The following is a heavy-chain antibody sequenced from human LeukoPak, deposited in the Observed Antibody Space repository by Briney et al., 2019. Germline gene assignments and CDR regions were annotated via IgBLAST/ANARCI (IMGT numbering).Heavy chain of an antibody. D-gene: IGHD2-2*01. V-gene: IGHV3-23*01. CDR3: AKAADEIVVVAAAYFNY. Sequence: GGSLRLSCVPSGFTFRNYVMTWVRQAQGRGLEWVSSISGTAIRTYYADSVKGRFTLSRDHSQTTLFLHMHSLRADDTAVYYCAKAADEIVVVAAAYFNYGGQGTLVTVSS. CDR1: GFTFRNYV. CDR2: ISGTAIRT. J-gene: IGHJ4*02.